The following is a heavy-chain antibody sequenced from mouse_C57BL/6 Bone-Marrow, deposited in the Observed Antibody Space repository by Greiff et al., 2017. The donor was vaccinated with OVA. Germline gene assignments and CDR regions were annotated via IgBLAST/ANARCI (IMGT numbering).Heavy chain of an antibody. D-gene: IGHD1-1*01. CDR1: GYTFTTYP. CDR2: FHPYNDDT. Sequence: VKLMESGAELVKPGASVKMSCKASGYTFTTYPIEWMKQNHGKSLEWIGNFHPYNDDTKYNEKFKGKATLTVEKSSSTVYLELSRLTSDDSAVYYCARGTTTVVAHWYFDVWGTGTTVTVSS. V-gene: IGHV1-47*01. CDR3: ARGTTTVVAHWYFDV. J-gene: IGHJ1*03.